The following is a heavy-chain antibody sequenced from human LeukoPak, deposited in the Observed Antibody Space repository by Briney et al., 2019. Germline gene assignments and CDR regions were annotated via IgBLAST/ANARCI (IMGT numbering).Heavy chain of an antibody. D-gene: IGHD3-3*01. Sequence: GSSVKVSCKASGGTFSSYAISWVRQAPGQGLEWMGRIIPILGIANYAQKFQGRVTITADKSTSTAYMELSSLRSEDTAVYYCARSEGFWSGYRFDYWGQGTLVTVSS. CDR1: GGTFSSYA. J-gene: IGHJ4*02. CDR2: IIPILGIA. V-gene: IGHV1-69*04. CDR3: ARSEGFWSGYRFDY.